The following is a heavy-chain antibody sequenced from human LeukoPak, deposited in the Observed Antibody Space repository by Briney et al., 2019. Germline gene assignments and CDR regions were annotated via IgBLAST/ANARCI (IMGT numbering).Heavy chain of an antibody. CDR2: IYYSGST. CDR1: GGSISSHY. CDR3: ARAACYDSSGYYYLAFDY. Sequence: SETLSLTCTVSGGSISSHYWSWIRQPPGKGLEWIGYIYYSGSTNYNPSLKSRVTISVDTSKNQFSLKLSSVTAADTDVYYCARAACYDSSGYYYLAFDYWGQGTLVTVSS. D-gene: IGHD3-22*01. V-gene: IGHV4-59*11. J-gene: IGHJ4*02.